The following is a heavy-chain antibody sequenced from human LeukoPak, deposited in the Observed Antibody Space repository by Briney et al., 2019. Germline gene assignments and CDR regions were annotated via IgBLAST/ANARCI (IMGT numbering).Heavy chain of an antibody. Sequence: GGSLRLSCAASGFTFSSYSMNWVRQAPGKGLEWVSSISSSSSYIYYADSVKGRFTISRDNAKNSLYLQMNSLRAEDTAVYYCARGRKNIPVAPGIFDYWGQGTLVTVSS. CDR1: GFTFSSYS. J-gene: IGHJ4*02. V-gene: IGHV3-21*01. CDR3: ARGRKNIPVAPGIFDY. CDR2: ISSSSSYI. D-gene: IGHD2-21*01.